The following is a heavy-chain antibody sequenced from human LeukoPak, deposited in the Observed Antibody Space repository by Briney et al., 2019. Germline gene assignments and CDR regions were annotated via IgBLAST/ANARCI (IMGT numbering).Heavy chain of an antibody. Sequence: GRSLRLSCAASGFTFSSYWMHWVRQAPGKGLVWVSRIYSDGSGTSYAESVKGRFTISRDNAKNTLFLQMNSLTAEDTAVYYCAREVAVAGPFDYWGQGILVSVSS. J-gene: IGHJ4*02. D-gene: IGHD6-19*01. V-gene: IGHV3-74*01. CDR3: AREVAVAGPFDY. CDR1: GFTFSSYW. CDR2: IYSDGSGT.